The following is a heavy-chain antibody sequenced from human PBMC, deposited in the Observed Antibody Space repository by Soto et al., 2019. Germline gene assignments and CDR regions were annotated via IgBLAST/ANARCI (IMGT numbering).Heavy chain of an antibody. J-gene: IGHJ6*02. CDR3: ARDLCPLGSGSPCPTFGMDV. D-gene: IGHD3-10*01. Sequence: QVQLVQSGAEVKPPGASVKVSCKASGYTFTGHYMHWVRQVSGRRLEFLGWLKPDNGGTYYAPKFQGRVTFTRDTSKTIAYMEMSGLHSDDTAVYFCARDLCPLGSGSPCPTFGMDVWGQGTTVAVT. CDR1: GYTFTGHY. V-gene: IGHV1-2*02. CDR2: LKPDNGGT.